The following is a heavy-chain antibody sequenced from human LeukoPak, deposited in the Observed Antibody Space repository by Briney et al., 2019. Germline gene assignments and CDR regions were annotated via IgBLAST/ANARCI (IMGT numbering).Heavy chain of an antibody. J-gene: IGHJ4*02. D-gene: IGHD3-22*01. CDR1: GYSISSGYY. CDR2: IYYSGST. CDR3: ARDLAVLGYFHFDY. Sequence: SETLSLTCTVSGYSISSGYYWGWIRQPPGKGLEWIGSIYYSGSTYYNPSLKSRVTLSVDTSKNQFSLKLSSVTAADTAVYYCARDLAVLGYFHFDYWGQGTLVTVSS. V-gene: IGHV4-38-2*02.